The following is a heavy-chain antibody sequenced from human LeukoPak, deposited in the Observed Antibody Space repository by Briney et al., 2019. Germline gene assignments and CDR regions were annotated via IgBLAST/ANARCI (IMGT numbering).Heavy chain of an antibody. Sequence: GGSLRLSCVASRFTVSNDHMNWVRQAPGKGLEWVSVIYNGDNTYYADSVQGRFTISKDNSKNTLYLQMNSLRPEDTAVYFCARASRWLAFDNWGQGTLVTVSS. V-gene: IGHV3-66*01. CDR2: IYNGDNT. J-gene: IGHJ4*02. D-gene: IGHD6-19*01. CDR1: RFTVSNDH. CDR3: ARASRWLAFDN.